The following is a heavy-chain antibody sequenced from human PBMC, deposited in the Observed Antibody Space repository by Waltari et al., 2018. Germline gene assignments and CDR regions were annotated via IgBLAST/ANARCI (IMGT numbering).Heavy chain of an antibody. CDR3: ARDRGRGIYLDT. CDR2: VPYSGRS. J-gene: IGHJ5*02. CDR1: GDSMNSTDW. V-gene: IGHV4-4*02. Sequence: QLQLQESGPGLVTPSGTLSLRCTVSGDSMNSTDWWSWVRQSPQKGLEWIGQVPYSGRSNYNPSFSSRVTVSIDTSNNQFSLKLTSATAADTAMYYCARDRGRGIYLDTWGPGMQVTVSP. D-gene: IGHD2-15*01.